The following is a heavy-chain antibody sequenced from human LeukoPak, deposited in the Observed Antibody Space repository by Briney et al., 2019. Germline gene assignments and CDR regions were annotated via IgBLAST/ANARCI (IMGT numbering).Heavy chain of an antibody. V-gene: IGHV4-4*02. J-gene: IGHJ6*03. Sequence: PSETLSLTCAVSGGSISSSNWWSWVRQPPGKGLEWIGEIYHSGSTNYNPSLKSRVTISVDKSKNQFSLKLSSVTAADTAVYYCARGLHPLGRSYYYMDVWGKGTTVTVSS. D-gene: IGHD1-26*01. CDR3: ARGLHPLGRSYYYMDV. CDR1: GGSISSSNW. CDR2: IYHSGST.